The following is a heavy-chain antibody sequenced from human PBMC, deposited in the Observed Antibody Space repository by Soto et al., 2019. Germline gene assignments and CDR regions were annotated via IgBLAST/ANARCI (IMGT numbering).Heavy chain of an antibody. CDR1: CFAFTGYS. CDR2: ISSTTNYI. CDR3: ARESEDLTSNFDY. V-gene: IGHV3-21*01. Sequence: LSLSCAASCFAFTGYSVNWVRQAPGKGFEWVSSISSTTNYIYYADSVRGRFTVSRDNAKNSVYLEMNSLSAEDTAVYYCARESEDLTSNFDYWGQGTLVTVSS. J-gene: IGHJ4*02.